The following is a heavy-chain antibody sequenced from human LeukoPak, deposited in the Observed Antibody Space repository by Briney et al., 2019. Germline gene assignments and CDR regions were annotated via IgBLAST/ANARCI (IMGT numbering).Heavy chain of an antibody. V-gene: IGHV3-21*01. CDR1: GXTFSTYS. Sequence: GGSLRLSCAASGXTFSTYSMAWVRQAPGKGLEWVSSISTSSSYIYYADSVKGRFTISRDNAKNSLYLQMSSLRAEDTAVYYCANNYGDYDYWGQGTLVTVSS. CDR3: ANNYGDYDY. J-gene: IGHJ4*02. CDR2: ISTSSSYI. D-gene: IGHD4-17*01.